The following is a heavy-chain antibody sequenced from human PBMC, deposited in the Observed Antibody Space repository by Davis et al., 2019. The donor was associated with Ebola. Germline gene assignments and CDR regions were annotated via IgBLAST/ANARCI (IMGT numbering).Heavy chain of an antibody. CDR3: ARGDYLPWDY. D-gene: IGHD3-10*01. CDR2: INAGNGNT. V-gene: IGHV1-3*01. CDR1: GYTFTSYG. J-gene: IGHJ4*02. Sequence: AASVKVSCKASGYTFTSYGISWVRQAPGQRLEWMGWINAGNGNTKYSQRFQGRVTITRDTSASIAYMELSSLRSEDTAVYYCARGDYLPWDYWGQGTLVTVSS.